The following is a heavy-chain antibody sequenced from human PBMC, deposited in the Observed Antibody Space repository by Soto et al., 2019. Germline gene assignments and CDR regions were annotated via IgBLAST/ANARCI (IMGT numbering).Heavy chain of an antibody. CDR2: ISSSGSII. D-gene: IGHD3-22*01. V-gene: IGHV3-11*01. CDR3: ARDLGYYASDGYFDY. J-gene: IGHJ4*02. Sequence: GGSLRLSCAASGFTFSDYYMSWVRQAPGKGLEWVSYISSSGSIIYCADSVKGRYTISRDNAKNSLYLQLNSLRAEDTAVYYCARDLGYYASDGYFDYWGQGTVVTVSS. CDR1: GFTFSDYY.